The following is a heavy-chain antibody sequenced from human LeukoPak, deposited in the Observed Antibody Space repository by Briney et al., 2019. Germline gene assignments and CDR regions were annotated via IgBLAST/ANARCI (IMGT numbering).Heavy chain of an antibody. Sequence: SETLSLTCAVYGGSFSGYYWSWIRQPPGKGLEWIGEINHSGSTNYNPSLKSRVTISVDTSKNQFSLKLSSVTAADTAAYYCASPYGYMAGYWGQGTLVTVSS. D-gene: IGHD5-24*01. CDR3: ASPYGYMAGY. CDR1: GGSFSGYY. CDR2: INHSGST. J-gene: IGHJ4*02. V-gene: IGHV4-34*01.